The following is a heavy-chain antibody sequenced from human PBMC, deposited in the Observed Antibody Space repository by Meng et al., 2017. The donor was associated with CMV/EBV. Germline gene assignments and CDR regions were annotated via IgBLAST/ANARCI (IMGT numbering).Heavy chain of an antibody. J-gene: IGHJ4*02. CDR1: GFPVSSNY. Sequence: EWRVVCCGGGLVQAGGSLRLSWAASGFPVSSNYMSWVRQAPGKGLEWVSVIYSGGSTYYADSVKGRFTISRDNSKNTLYLQMNSLRAEDTAVYYCAREGDGYDKAPYWGQGTLVTVSS. CDR2: IYSGGST. V-gene: IGHV3-66*01. CDR3: AREGDGYDKAPY. D-gene: IGHD5-24*01.